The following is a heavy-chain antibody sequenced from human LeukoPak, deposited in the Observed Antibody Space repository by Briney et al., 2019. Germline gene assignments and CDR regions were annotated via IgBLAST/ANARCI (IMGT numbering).Heavy chain of an antibody. D-gene: IGHD2-2*01. Sequence: GGSLRLSCAASGFTFSSYSMNWVRQAPGKGLEWVSSISSSSSYIYYADSVKGRFTISRDNAKNSLYLQMNSLRAEDTAVYYCARRGSVVVPAALDYWGQGTLVTVSS. V-gene: IGHV3-21*01. CDR3: ARRGSVVVPAALDY. J-gene: IGHJ4*02. CDR2: ISSSSSYI. CDR1: GFTFSSYS.